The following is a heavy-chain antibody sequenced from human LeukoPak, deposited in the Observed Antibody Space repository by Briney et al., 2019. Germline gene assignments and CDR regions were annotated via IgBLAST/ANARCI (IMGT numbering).Heavy chain of an antibody. CDR2: IIPIFGTA. J-gene: IGHJ6*03. D-gene: IGHD1-26*01. V-gene: IGHV1-69*06. CDR3: ARSRIVGANYPYYYYYMDV. Sequence: EASVKVSCKASGGTFSSYAISWVRQAPGQGLEWMGGIIPIFGTANYAQTFQGRVTITADKSTSTAYMELSSLRSEDTAVYYCARSRIVGANYPYYYYYMDVWGKGTTVTVSS. CDR1: GGTFSSYA.